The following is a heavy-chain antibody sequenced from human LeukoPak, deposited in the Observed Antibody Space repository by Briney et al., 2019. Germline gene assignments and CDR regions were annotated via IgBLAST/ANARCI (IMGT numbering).Heavy chain of an antibody. D-gene: IGHD3-22*01. CDR1: GFTFSSYS. Sequence: GGSLRLSCAASGFTFSSYSMNWVRQAPGKGLGWVSSISSSSSYIYFADSVKGRFTVSRDNAKNSLNLQMNSLRAEDTAVYYCARADSSGYYLVGGFDIWGQGTMVTVSS. CDR3: ARADSSGYYLVGGFDI. V-gene: IGHV3-21*01. J-gene: IGHJ3*02. CDR2: ISSSSSYI.